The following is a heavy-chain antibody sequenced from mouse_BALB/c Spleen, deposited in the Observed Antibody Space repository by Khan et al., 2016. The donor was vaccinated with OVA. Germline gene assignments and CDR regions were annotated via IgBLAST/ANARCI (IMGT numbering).Heavy chain of an antibody. J-gene: IGHJ3*01. D-gene: IGHD2-12*01. CDR1: GFNIKDTY. CDR2: IDPANGDV. V-gene: IGHV14-3*02. Sequence: VQLQQSGADFVKPGASVKLSCTASGFNIKDTYMHWINQRPQQGLVWIGRIDPANGDVKYDPKFQDKATIAADASSNTAYLQLSCLPSEDTAVYYCLRRAYSSLYAYWGQGTLVTVSA. CDR3: LRRAYSSLYAY.